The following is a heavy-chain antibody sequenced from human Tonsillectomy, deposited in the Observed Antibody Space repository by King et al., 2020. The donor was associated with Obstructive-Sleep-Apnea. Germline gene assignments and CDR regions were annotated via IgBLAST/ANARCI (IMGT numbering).Heavy chain of an antibody. J-gene: IGHJ4*02. V-gene: IGHV3-30*02. D-gene: IGHD2-15*01. CDR1: GFTFSTYG. Sequence: VQLVESGGGVVQPGGSLRLSCAASGFTFSTYGMHWVRQAPGKGLEWVAFIRFDGSNQYYADSVKGRFTISRDNSRNTLYLQMNSLRTEDTAVYNCAKVRDIVVVAAATNFDYWGQGTLVTVSS. CDR3: AKVRDIVVVAAATNFDY. CDR2: IRFDGSNQ.